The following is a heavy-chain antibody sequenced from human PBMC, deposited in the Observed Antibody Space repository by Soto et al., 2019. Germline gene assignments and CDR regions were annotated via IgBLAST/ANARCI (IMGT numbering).Heavy chain of an antibody. D-gene: IGHD3-22*01. J-gene: IGHJ4*02. V-gene: IGHV3-49*03. CDR2: IRRKAYGGTT. CDR1: GFTFGDYA. CDR3: TSEGYYYDSSGYSTTRFYLDN. Sequence: GGSLRLSCTASGFTFGDYAMSWFRQAPGKGLEWVGFIRRKAYGGTTEYAASVKGRFTISRDDSKSIAYLQMNSLKTEDTAMYYCTSEGYYYDSSGYSTTRFYLDNWGQGALVTVAS.